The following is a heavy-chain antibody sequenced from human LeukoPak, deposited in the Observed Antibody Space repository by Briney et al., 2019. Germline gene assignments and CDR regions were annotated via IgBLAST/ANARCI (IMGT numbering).Heavy chain of an antibody. Sequence: SETLSLTCTVSGGSISSYYWSWIRQPPGKGLEWVGYIYYSGSTKYNPSPKNGVTITVDKSKNQFSLKQSYVTTADNAADYCAGGRGVGLPLDYWGQGALGTVSS. V-gene: IGHV4-59*01. J-gene: IGHJ4*02. CDR2: IYYSGST. D-gene: IGHD2-21*01. CDR3: AGGRGVGLPLDY. CDR1: GGSISSYY.